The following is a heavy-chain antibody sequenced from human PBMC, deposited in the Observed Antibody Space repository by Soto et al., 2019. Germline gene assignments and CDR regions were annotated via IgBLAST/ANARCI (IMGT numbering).Heavy chain of an antibody. J-gene: IGHJ3*02. Sequence: SVKVSCKASGYTFTSYAMHWVRQAPGQGLEWMGGIIPIFGTANYAQKFQGRVTITADESTSTAYMELSSLRSEDTAVYYCARSGDIVVVPAAISAFDIWGQGTMVTVSS. D-gene: IGHD2-2*01. CDR3: ARSGDIVVVPAAISAFDI. CDR1: GYTFTSYA. V-gene: IGHV1-69*13. CDR2: IIPIFGTA.